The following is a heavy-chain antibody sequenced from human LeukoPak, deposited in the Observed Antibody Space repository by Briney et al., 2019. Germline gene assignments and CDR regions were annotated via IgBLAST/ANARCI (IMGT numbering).Heavy chain of an antibody. CDR3: ARVIVPAAMGYDY. CDR1: GYTFTSCD. CDR2: MDPNSGNT. Sequence: ASVKVSCKASGYTFTSCDINWVRQATGQGLEWMGWMDPNSGNTGYAQKFQGRVTMTRNTSISTAYMELSSLRSEDTAVYYCARVIVPAAMGYDYWGQGTLVTVSS. J-gene: IGHJ4*02. D-gene: IGHD2-2*01. V-gene: IGHV1-8*01.